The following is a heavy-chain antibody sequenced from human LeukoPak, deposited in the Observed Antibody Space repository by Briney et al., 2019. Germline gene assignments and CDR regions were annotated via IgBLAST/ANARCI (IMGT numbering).Heavy chain of an antibody. J-gene: IGHJ4*02. Sequence: SETLSLTCAVYGGSFSGYYWSWIRQPPGKGLEWIGEINHSGSTNYNPSLKSRVTTSVDTSKNQFSLKLSSVTAADTAVYYCARGGYYDSSGPYRAYEDCWGQGTLVTVSS. CDR1: GGSFSGYY. CDR2: INHSGST. D-gene: IGHD3-22*01. V-gene: IGHV4-34*01. CDR3: ARGGYYDSSGPYRAYEDC.